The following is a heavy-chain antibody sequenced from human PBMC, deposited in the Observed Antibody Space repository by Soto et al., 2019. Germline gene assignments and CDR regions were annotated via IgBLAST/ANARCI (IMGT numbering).Heavy chain of an antibody. V-gene: IGHV4-59*08. CDR2: IYYRGTT. D-gene: IGHD3-10*01. CDR3: AKFGINLIRGAYRSLFDP. CDR1: GDSISSYY. Sequence: PSETLSLTCTVSGDSISSYYWSWVRQPPGKGLEWIGHIYYRGTTNYNPSLKSRVTISLDTPKNQFSLKLSSVTAADTAVYYCAKFGINLIRGAYRSLFDPWGQGTLVTVSS. J-gene: IGHJ5*02.